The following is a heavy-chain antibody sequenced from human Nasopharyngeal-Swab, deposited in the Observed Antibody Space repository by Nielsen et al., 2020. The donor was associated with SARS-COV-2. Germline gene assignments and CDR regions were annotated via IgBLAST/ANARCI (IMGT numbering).Heavy chain of an antibody. Sequence: GGSLRLSCKGSGYSFTSYWIGWVRQMPGKGLEWMGIIYPGDSDTRYSPAFHGRVTISADKSINTAYLQWTSLRASDTAVYYCARRAARDGYNYEVDPWGQGTLVTVSS. V-gene: IGHV5-51*01. CDR2: IYPGDSDT. D-gene: IGHD5-24*01. CDR1: GYSFTSYW. CDR3: ARRAARDGYNYEVDP. J-gene: IGHJ5*02.